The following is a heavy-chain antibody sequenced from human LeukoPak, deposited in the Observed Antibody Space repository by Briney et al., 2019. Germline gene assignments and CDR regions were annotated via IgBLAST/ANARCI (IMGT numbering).Heavy chain of an antibody. D-gene: IGHD3-10*01. V-gene: IGHV1-2*02. CDR2: INPNSGGT. CDR3: ARVLFRPLRKVGSVLGY. Sequence: ASVKASCKASGYTFTGYYMHWVRQAPGQGLEWVGWINPNSGGTNYAQKFQGRVTMTRDTSISTAYMELSRLRSDDTAVYYCARVLFRPLRKVGSVLGYWGQGTLVTVSS. CDR1: GYTFTGYY. J-gene: IGHJ4*02.